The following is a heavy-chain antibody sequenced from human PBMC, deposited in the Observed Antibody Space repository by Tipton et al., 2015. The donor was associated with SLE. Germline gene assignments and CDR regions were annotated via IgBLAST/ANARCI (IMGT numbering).Heavy chain of an antibody. J-gene: IGHJ5*02. CDR2: INHSGST. D-gene: IGHD2-15*01. Sequence: LRLSCAVYGGSFSGYYWSWIRQPPGKGLEWIGEINHSGSTNYNPSLKSRVTISVDTSKNQFSLKLSSVTAADTAVYYCARLGIGYCSGGSCYFNWFDPWGQGTLVTVSS. CDR3: ARLGIGYCSGGSCYFNWFDP. V-gene: IGHV4-34*01. CDR1: GGSFSGYY.